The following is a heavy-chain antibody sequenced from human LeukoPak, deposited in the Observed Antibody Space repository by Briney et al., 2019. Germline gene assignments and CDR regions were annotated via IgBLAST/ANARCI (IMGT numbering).Heavy chain of an antibody. D-gene: IGHD6-13*01. CDR2: ISSSGSTI. Sequence: GGSLRLSCAASGFTFSDYYMSWIRQAPGKGLEWVSYISSSGSTIYYADSVKGRFTISRDNAKNSLYLQMNSLRAEDTAAYYCARSVSSSWYHYFDYWGQGTLVTVSS. J-gene: IGHJ4*02. CDR1: GFTFSDYY. CDR3: ARSVSSSWYHYFDY. V-gene: IGHV3-11*01.